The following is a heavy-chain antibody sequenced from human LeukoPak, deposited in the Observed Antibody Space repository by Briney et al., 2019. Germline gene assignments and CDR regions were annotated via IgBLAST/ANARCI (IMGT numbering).Heavy chain of an antibody. J-gene: IGHJ4*02. CDR2: IDHRGDT. D-gene: IGHD5-24*01. CDR1: GGSFSRYY. CDR3: ARGATISETRYFDL. V-gene: IGHV4-34*01. Sequence: PSETLSFTCAVYGGSFSRYYWSWIRQSPGKGLEWIAEIDHRGDTNYNPSVKSRVTISVDTSKNQFSLKVRSPSAADTAVYYCARGATISETRYFDLWGQGTGVPVSS.